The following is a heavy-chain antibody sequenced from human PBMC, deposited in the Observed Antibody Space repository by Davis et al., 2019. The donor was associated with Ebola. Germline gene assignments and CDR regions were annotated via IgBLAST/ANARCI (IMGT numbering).Heavy chain of an antibody. V-gene: IGHV3-74*01. CDR3: ARRGTYFYDSSGQGSDY. Sequence: GESLKISCAGSGFTFSSYWMFWVRQAPGKGLVWISRINGDGSRKTYADSVKRRFTISRDNAKNSMSLQMNSLRAVDTAVYYCARRGTYFYDSSGQGSDYWGQGTLVTVSS. CDR2: INGDGSRK. CDR1: GFTFSSYW. D-gene: IGHD3-22*01. J-gene: IGHJ4*02.